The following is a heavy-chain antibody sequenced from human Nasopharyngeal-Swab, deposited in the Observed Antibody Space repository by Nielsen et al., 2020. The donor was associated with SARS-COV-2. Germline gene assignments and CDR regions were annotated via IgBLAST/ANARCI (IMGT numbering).Heavy chain of an antibody. Sequence: GGSLRLSCTGSGSIFRDFAMSWFRQAPGKGLEWVGFITSKDDGGTTEYAASVKGRFIISRDDSKSTAYLQMSSLKTEDTAVYYCTRDFAVRYQYYSWFDPWGQGTLVTVSS. D-gene: IGHD3-10*01. CDR1: GSIFRDFA. CDR3: TRDFAVRYQYYSWFDP. CDR2: ITSKDDGGTT. V-gene: IGHV3-49*03. J-gene: IGHJ5*02.